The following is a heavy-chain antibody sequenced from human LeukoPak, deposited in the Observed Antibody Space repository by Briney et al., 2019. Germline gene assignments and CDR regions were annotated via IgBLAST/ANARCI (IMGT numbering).Heavy chain of an antibody. Sequence: SETLSLTCTVSGGSISSYYWSWIRQPPGKGLEWIGYIYYSGSTNYNPSLKSRVTISVDTSKNQFSLKLSSVTAADTAVYYCARVNAVRDYYSYYMDVWGKRTTVTVSS. D-gene: IGHD3-10*01. J-gene: IGHJ6*03. V-gene: IGHV4-59*01. CDR2: IYYSGST. CDR1: GGSISSYY. CDR3: ARVNAVRDYYSYYMDV.